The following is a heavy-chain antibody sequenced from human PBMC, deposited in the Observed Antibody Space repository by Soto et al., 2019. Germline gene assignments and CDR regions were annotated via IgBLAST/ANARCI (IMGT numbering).Heavy chain of an antibody. J-gene: IGHJ6*03. CDR2: ISESGGSS. CDR1: GFTFSNYA. V-gene: IGHV3-23*01. Sequence: EVQLLESGGALVQPGGSLRLSCAASGFTFSNYAMRWVRQAPGKGLEWVSAISESGGSSYYADSVKGRFAISRDTSENTLHLQMNSLGLDDTAVYYCARVANSGKRHHMDVWGKGTTVTVSS. D-gene: IGHD6-25*01. CDR3: ARVANSGKRHHMDV.